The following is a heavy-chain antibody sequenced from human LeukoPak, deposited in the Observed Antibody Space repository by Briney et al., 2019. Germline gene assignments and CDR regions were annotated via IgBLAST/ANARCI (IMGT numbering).Heavy chain of an antibody. CDR1: GYTLTELS. D-gene: IGHD3-3*01. J-gene: IGHJ5*02. V-gene: IGHV1-24*01. CDR3: ARASVLRFLEWLRVGWFDP. CDR2: FDPEDGET. Sequence: ASVKVSCKVSGYTLTELSMHWVRQAPGKGLEWMGGFDPEDGETIYAQKFQGRVTMTEDTSTDTAYMELSSLRSEDTAVYYCARASVLRFLEWLRVGWFDPWGQGTLVTVSS.